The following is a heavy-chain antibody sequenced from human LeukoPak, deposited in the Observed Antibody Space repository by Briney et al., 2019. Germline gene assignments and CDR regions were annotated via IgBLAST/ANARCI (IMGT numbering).Heavy chain of an antibody. Sequence: ASVKVSCKASGYTFTGYYMHWVRQAPGQGLEWMGWINPNSGGTNYAQKFQGWVTMTRDTSISTAYMELSRLRSDDTAVYYCARVALRLRFGDYGMDVWGQGTTVTVSS. V-gene: IGHV1-2*04. D-gene: IGHD5-12*01. CDR1: GYTFTGYY. CDR2: INPNSGGT. CDR3: ARVALRLRFGDYGMDV. J-gene: IGHJ6*02.